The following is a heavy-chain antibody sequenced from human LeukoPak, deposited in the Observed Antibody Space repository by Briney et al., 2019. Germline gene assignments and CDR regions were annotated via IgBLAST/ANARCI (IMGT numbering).Heavy chain of an antibody. CDR1: GGSISSYY. D-gene: IGHD4-11*01. V-gene: IGHV4-4*07. J-gene: IGHJ6*03. Sequence: SETLSLTCAVSGGSISSYYWSWIRQPAGKGLEWIGRIYTSGSTNYNPSLKSRVTMSVDTSKNQFSLKLRSVTAADTAVYYCARGHSIEPYYYYYYMDVWGKGTMVTVSS. CDR3: ARGHSIEPYYYYYYMDV. CDR2: IYTSGST.